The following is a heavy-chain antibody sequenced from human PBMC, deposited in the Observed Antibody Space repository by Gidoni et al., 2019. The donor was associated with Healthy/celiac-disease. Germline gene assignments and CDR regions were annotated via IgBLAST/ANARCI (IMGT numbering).Heavy chain of an antibody. J-gene: IGHJ6*02. D-gene: IGHD2-21*02. V-gene: IGHV3-30-3*01. CDR3: ARAGLGGNSPVASKTYYYYYYYGMDV. CDR2: ISYDGSNK. Sequence: QGQGGESGGGGVEPGRARRRAGAAAGCTVSSYAKHEGREAPGKGLEWVAVISYDGSNKSYADSVKGRFPISRDNSKNTLYLQMNSLRAEDTAVYYCARAGLGGNSPVASKTYYYYYYYGMDVWGQGTTVTVSS. CDR1: GCTVSSYA.